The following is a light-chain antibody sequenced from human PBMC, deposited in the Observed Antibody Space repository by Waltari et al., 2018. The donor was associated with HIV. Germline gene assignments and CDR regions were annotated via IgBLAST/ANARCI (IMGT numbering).Light chain of an antibody. Sequence: DTQMTQSPSTLSASVGDRVTITCRASQSISDWLAWYQQKPGRAPNLLIYQASKLKSVVPSRFSGGASGTEFTLTISGLQPEDFATYFCQQYKSYPLTFGRGTEVEIK. CDR1: QSISDW. V-gene: IGKV1-5*03. CDR2: QAS. CDR3: QQYKSYPLT. J-gene: IGKJ4*02.